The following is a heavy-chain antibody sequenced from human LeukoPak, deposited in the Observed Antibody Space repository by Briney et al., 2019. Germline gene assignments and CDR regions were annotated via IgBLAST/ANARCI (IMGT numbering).Heavy chain of an antibody. J-gene: IGHJ5*02. CDR3: ARDMSRRWFDP. V-gene: IGHV1-2*02. Sequence: AASVKVSCKTSGYTFTGYYMHWVRQAPGQGLEWMGWINPNSGGTNYAQKFQGRVTMTRDTSISTAYMELSRLRSDDTAVYYCARDMSRRWFDPWGQGTLVTVSS. CDR2: INPNSGGT. CDR1: GYTFTGYY. D-gene: IGHD2-2*01.